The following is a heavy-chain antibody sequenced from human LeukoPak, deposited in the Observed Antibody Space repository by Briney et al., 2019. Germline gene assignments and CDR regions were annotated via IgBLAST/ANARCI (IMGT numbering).Heavy chain of an antibody. V-gene: IGHV3-11*04. J-gene: IGHJ4*02. CDR1: GFTFSDYY. CDR3: AKDVVVIAIIPAAFDY. CDR2: ISSSGSII. Sequence: GGSLRLSCAASGFTFSDYYMSWIRQAPGKGLEWVSYISSSGSIIYYADSVKGRFTISRDNSKNTLYLQMNSLRAEDTAVYYCAKDVVVIAIIPAAFDYWGQGTLVTVSS. D-gene: IGHD2-21*01.